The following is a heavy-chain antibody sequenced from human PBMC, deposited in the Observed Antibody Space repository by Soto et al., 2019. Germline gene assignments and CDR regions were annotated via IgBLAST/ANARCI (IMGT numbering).Heavy chain of an antibody. CDR2: ISAYNGNT. V-gene: IGHV1-18*01. CDR3: ARTVVVVAAHLN. D-gene: IGHD2-15*01. Sequence: ASVTVSCQASGYTFTSYGISWVRQAPGQGLEWMGWISAYNGNTNYAQKLQGRVTMTTDTSTSTAYMELRSLRSDDTAVYYCARTVVVVAAHLNWGQGTLVTVSS. J-gene: IGHJ4*02. CDR1: GYTFTSYG.